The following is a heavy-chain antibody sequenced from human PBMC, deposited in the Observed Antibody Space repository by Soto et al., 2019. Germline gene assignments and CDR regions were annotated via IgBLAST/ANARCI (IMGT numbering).Heavy chain of an antibody. CDR2: IWYDGSNK. D-gene: IGHD6-13*01. V-gene: IGHV3-33*01. CDR1: GFTFSSYG. CDR3: GSDSSSWYGGGGFVY. J-gene: IGHJ4*02. Sequence: QVQLVESGGGVVQPGRSLRLSCAASGFTFSSYGMHWVRQAPGKGLEWVAVIWYDGSNKYYADSVKGRFTISKDNSKNTRYLQMNSLRAEDTAVDYCGSDSSSWYGGGGFVYWGQGTLVTVSS.